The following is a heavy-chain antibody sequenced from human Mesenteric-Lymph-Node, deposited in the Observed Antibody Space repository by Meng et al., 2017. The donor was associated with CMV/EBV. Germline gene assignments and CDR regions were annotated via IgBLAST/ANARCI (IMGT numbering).Heavy chain of an antibody. CDR3: ARGLTRSSYDWFDP. CDR1: GFTFSTYA. D-gene: IGHD3-16*01. V-gene: IGHV3-30-3*01. CDR2: ISYDGSNK. J-gene: IGHJ5*02. Sequence: GGSLRLSCAASGFTFSTYAMHWVRQAPGKGLEWVAIISYDGSNKYYADSVKGRFTISRDNSKNTLYLQMNSLRTEDTAVYHCARGLTRSSYDWFDPWGQGTLVTVSS.